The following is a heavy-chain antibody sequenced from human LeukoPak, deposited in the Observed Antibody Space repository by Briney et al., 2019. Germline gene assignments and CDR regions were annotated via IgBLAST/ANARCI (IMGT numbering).Heavy chain of an antibody. V-gene: IGHV3-74*01. D-gene: IGHD3-9*01. CDR1: GFTLSSYW. J-gene: IGHJ2*01. CDR2: IDSDGSST. CDR3: ASTISYWYFDL. Sequence: PGGSLRLSCAASGFTLSSYWMHWVRQAPGKGLVWVSRIDSDGSSTNYADSVKGRFTISRDNAKNTLYLQMNSLRAEDTAVYYCASTISYWYFDLWGRGTLVTVSS.